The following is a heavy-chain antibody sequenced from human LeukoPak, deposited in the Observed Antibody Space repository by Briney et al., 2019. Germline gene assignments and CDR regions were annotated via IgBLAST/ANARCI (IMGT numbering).Heavy chain of an antibody. CDR2: INPNSGGT. Sequence: ASVKVSCKASGYTFTGYYMHWVRQAPGQGLEWMGWINPNSGGTNYAQKFQGRVTMTRDTSTSTVYMELSSLRSEDTAVYYCARALGYCSGGSCSEHYYYYMDVWGKGTTVTISS. D-gene: IGHD2-15*01. CDR3: ARALGYCSGGSCSEHYYYYMDV. V-gene: IGHV1-2*02. CDR1: GYTFTGYY. J-gene: IGHJ6*03.